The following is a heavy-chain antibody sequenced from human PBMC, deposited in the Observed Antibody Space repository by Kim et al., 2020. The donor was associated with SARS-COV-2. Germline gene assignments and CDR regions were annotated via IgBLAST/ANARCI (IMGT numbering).Heavy chain of an antibody. D-gene: IGHD6-6*01. CDR3: ARERDSSSSGPFRGNYFDY. CDR2: IIPIFGTA. CDR1: GGTFSSYA. J-gene: IGHJ4*02. V-gene: IGHV1-69*13. Sequence: SVKVSCKASGGTFSSYAISWVRQAPGQGLEWMGGIIPIFGTANYAQKFQGRVTITADESTSTAYLELSSLRSEDTAVYYCARERDSSSSGPFRGNYFDYWGATALVTVSS.